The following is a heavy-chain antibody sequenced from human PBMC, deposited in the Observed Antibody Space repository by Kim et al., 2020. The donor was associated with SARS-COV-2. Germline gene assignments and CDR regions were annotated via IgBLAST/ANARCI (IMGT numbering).Heavy chain of an antibody. CDR3: ARLGPVTANYYYGMDV. CDR2: ICTGATT. D-gene: IGHD2-21*02. CDR1: GFIVSNTY. J-gene: IGHJ6*02. Sequence: GGSLRLSCAPSGFIVSNTYLSWVRQAPGKGLEWVSVICTGATTYYADSVKGRFTISRDNSRNTVYLQMNSLRADDTAVYYCARLGPVTANYYYGMDVWG. V-gene: IGHV3-53*01.